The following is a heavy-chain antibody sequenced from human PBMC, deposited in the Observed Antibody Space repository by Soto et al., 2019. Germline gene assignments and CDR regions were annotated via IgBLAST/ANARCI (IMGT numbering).Heavy chain of an antibody. Sequence: EVQLLESGGGLVQPGGSLRLSCAASGFTFSSYAMSWVRQAPGKGLEWVSAISGSGGSTYYADSVKGRFTISRDNSKNTLHLQMNKLRAEDTAVYYYAKGPRPYNIDFFIAVAGTSGVGYFDYWGPGTLVTVSS. CDR1: GFTFSSYA. V-gene: IGHV3-23*01. J-gene: IGHJ4*02. CDR2: ISGSGGST. D-gene: IGHD6-19*01. CDR3: AKGPRPYNIDFFIAVAGTSGVGYFDY.